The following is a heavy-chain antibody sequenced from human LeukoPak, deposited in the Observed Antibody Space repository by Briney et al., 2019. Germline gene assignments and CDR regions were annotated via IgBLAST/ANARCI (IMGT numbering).Heavy chain of an antibody. CDR1: GGSISSYY. CDR2: IYTSGST. V-gene: IGHV4-4*07. CDR3: ARSPSGRVENAFDI. J-gene: IGHJ3*02. Sequence: SETLSLTCTVSGGSISSYYWSWIRQPAGKGLEWIGRIYTSGSTNYNPSLKSRVTMSVDTSKNQFSLKLSSVTAADTAVYYCARSPSGRVENAFDIWGQGTMVTVSS. D-gene: IGHD6-6*01.